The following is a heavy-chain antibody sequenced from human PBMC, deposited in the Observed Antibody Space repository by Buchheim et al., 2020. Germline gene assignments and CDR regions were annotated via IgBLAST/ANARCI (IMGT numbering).Heavy chain of an antibody. V-gene: IGHV3-30*04. J-gene: IGHJ4*02. D-gene: IGHD3-22*01. CDR1: GFTFSSYA. Sequence: QVQLVESGGGVVQPGRSLRLSCAASGFTFSSYAMHWVRQAPGKGLGWVAVISYDGSNKYYADSVKGRFTISRDKSKNTLYLQMNSLRAEDTAVYYCARDLGSSGYYYYYFDYWGQGTL. CDR2: ISYDGSNK. CDR3: ARDLGSSGYYYYYFDY.